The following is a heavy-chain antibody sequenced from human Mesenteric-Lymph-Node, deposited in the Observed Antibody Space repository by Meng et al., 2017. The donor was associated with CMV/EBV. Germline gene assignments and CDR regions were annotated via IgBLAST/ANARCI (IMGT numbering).Heavy chain of an antibody. Sequence: SETLSLTCSVSDYSISSGYYWGWVRQPPGRGLEWIGSIHHTGTTFYNPSLKSRVTMSVDTSKNHLSLKLASLTAADTAVYFCARDREASRPDYWGQGMLVTVSS. V-gene: IGHV4-38-2*02. CDR1: DYSISSGYY. CDR3: ARDREASRPDY. CDR2: IHHTGTT. D-gene: IGHD1-26*01. J-gene: IGHJ4*02.